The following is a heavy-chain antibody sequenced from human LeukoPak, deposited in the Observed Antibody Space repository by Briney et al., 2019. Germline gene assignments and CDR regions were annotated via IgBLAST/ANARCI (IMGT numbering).Heavy chain of an antibody. V-gene: IGHV1-46*01. CDR3: AKKANALRGAFDI. CDR2: INPSGGST. Sequence: ASVKVSCKASGYNFTSYYIHWVRQAPGQGLEWMGIINPSGGSTSYAQKFQGRVTMTRDMSTSTDYMELSSLRAEDTAVYYCAKKANALRGAFDIWGQGTMVTVSS. CDR1: GYNFTSYY. J-gene: IGHJ3*02.